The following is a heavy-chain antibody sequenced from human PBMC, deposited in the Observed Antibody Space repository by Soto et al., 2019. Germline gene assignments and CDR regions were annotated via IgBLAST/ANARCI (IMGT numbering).Heavy chain of an antibody. D-gene: IGHD4-4*01. CDR2: IKSDGSSA. Sequence: EVQLVESGGGLVQPGGSLRLSCAASGFTFSTYWMHWVRQAPGKGLVWVSRIKSDGSSANYADSVKGRFTISRDNAKNTLYLQMNSLGAEDTAVYYCTRAYTGFDCWGQGTLVTVSS. CDR1: GFTFSTYW. J-gene: IGHJ4*02. V-gene: IGHV3-74*01. CDR3: TRAYTGFDC.